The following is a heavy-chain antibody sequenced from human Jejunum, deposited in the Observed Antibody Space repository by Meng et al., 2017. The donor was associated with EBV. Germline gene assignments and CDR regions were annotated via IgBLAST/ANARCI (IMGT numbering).Heavy chain of an antibody. CDR1: GFMFSNYW. Sequence: EQLVGAGGGLVQPGGSLRLSCAASGFMFSNYWMNWVRQVPGKGLVWVSRINNDGSDTIYADSVKGRFTTSRDNAKNTLYLQMNSLRIEDTAVYFCARDKPHNWFDPWGQGTLVTVSS. V-gene: IGHV3-74*01. CDR3: ARDKPHNWFDP. CDR2: INNDGSDT. J-gene: IGHJ5*02.